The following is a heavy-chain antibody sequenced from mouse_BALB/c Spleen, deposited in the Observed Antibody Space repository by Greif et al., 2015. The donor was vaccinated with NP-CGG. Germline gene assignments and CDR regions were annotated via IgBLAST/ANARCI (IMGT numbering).Heavy chain of an antibody. D-gene: IGHD2-10*02. Sequence: EVKLVESGGGLVKPGGSLKLSCAASGFTFSSYAMSWVRQSPEKRLEWVAEISSGGSYTYYPDTVTGRFTISRDNAKNTLYLEMSSLRSEDTAMYYCARVYGNSAMDYWGQGTSVTVSS. J-gene: IGHJ4*01. V-gene: IGHV5-9-4*01. CDR3: ARVYGNSAMDY. CDR1: GFTFSSYA. CDR2: ISSGGSYT.